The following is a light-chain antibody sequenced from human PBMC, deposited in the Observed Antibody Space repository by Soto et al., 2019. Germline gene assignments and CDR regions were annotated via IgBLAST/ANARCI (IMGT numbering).Light chain of an antibody. Sequence: SPGTLTFSPVESVALCFMSSQTVSSNYVAWYQQKPGQAPRLLIYGAFTRATGIPARFRGSESGTDFTLTISSLQSEDFAVYYCHQYNNWPLTVGGGTKVDIK. V-gene: IGKV3D-15*01. CDR2: GAF. J-gene: IGKJ4*01. CDR1: QTVSSN. CDR3: HQYNNWPLT.